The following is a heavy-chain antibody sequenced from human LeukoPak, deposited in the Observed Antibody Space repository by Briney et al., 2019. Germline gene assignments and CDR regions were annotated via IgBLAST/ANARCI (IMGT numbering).Heavy chain of an antibody. CDR1: GFTFSSYS. Sequence: GGSLRLSCAASGFTFSSYSMNWVRQAPGKGLEWVSSISSSSSYIYYADSVKGRFTISRDNAKNSLYLQMNSLSAEDTAVYYCARDYSGSGSYYNVFDYWGQGTLVTVSS. CDR2: ISSSSSYI. V-gene: IGHV3-21*01. D-gene: IGHD3-10*01. J-gene: IGHJ4*02. CDR3: ARDYSGSGSYYNVFDY.